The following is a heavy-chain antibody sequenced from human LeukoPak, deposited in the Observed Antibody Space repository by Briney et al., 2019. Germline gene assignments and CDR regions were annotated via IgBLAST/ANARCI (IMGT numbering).Heavy chain of an antibody. Sequence: GASVKVSCKASGGTFSSYAISWVRQAPGQGLEWMGGIIPIFGTANYAQKFQGRVTITTDESTSTAYMELSSLRSEDTAVYYCARAIVVVPAAPYYYYYMDVWGKGTTVTVSS. J-gene: IGHJ6*03. V-gene: IGHV1-69*05. D-gene: IGHD2-2*01. CDR2: IIPIFGTA. CDR3: ARAIVVVPAAPYYYYYMDV. CDR1: GGTFSSYA.